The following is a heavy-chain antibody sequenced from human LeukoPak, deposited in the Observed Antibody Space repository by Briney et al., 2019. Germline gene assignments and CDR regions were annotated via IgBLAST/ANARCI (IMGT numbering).Heavy chain of an antibody. D-gene: IGHD4/OR15-4a*01. Sequence: GGSLRLSCVVSGFTFSSFGMHWVRQAPGKGLEWVSFIYSDNTHYSDSVKGRFTISRDNSKNTLYLQMNSLRAEDTAVYYCARRAGAYSHPYDYWGQGTLVTVSS. CDR3: ARRAGAYSHPYDY. CDR1: GFTFSSFG. J-gene: IGHJ4*02. CDR2: IYSDNT. V-gene: IGHV3-NL1*01.